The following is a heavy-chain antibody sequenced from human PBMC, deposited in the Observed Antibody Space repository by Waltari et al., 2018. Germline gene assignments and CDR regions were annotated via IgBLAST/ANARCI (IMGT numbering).Heavy chain of an antibody. J-gene: IGHJ4*02. CDR2: SYYIGPT. CDR1: GGSVTGGGYF. CDR3: AREGGAGSKWFDV. D-gene: IGHD3-22*01. Sequence: QVQLQESGPGLVKPSETLSLTCTVSGGSVTGGGYFWSWIRQHPGKGLEWIGYSYYIGPTYYNPSLGSRLTITIDTAKNQLSLKLRSLSVADTAVYYCAREGGAGSKWFDVWGQGILVTVSS. V-gene: IGHV4-31*03.